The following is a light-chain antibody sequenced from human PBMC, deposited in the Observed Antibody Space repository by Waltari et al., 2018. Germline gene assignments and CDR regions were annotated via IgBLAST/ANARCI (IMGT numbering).Light chain of an antibody. CDR1: QGISSW. Sequence: DIQMNQSSSCLSASLGDRVCIACRASQGISSWLAWYQQKPGKAPKLLIYKASSLQSGVPSRFSGSGSGTDFTLTISSLQPEDFATYYCQQYNSAPLTFGGGTKVEIK. V-gene: IGKV1-12*01. J-gene: IGKJ4*01. CDR3: QQYNSAPLT. CDR2: KAS.